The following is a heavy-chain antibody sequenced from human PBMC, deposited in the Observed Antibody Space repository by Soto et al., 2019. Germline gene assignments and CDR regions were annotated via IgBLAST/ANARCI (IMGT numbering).Heavy chain of an antibody. CDR2: ISYDGSNK. V-gene: IGHV3-30-3*01. Sequence: QVQLVESGGGVVQPGRSLRLSCAASGFTFSTYAMHWVRQAPGKGLEWVAVISYDGSNKYYADSVKGRFTISRDNSKNKLYLQMNCLRAEDTAVYYCARDKSPYSSGWHNRHFDYWGQGTLVTVSS. J-gene: IGHJ4*02. CDR1: GFTFSTYA. CDR3: ARDKSPYSSGWHNRHFDY. D-gene: IGHD6-19*01.